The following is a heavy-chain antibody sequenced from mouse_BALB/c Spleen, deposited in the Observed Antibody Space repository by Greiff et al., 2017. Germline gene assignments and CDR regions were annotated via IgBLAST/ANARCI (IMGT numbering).Heavy chain of an antibody. J-gene: IGHJ2*01. CDR3: ARGATATHY. Sequence: VKLQESGAELAKPGASVKMSCKASGYAFTNYLIEWVKQRPGQGLEWIGVINPGSGGTNYNEKFKGKATLTADKSSSTAYMQLSSLTSDDSAVYFCARGATATHYWGQGTTLTVSS. D-gene: IGHD1-2*01. CDR1: GYAFTNYL. V-gene: IGHV1-54*01. CDR2: INPGSGGT.